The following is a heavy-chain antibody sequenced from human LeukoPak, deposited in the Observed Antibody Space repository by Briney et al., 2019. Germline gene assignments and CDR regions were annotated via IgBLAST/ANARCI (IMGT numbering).Heavy chain of an antibody. J-gene: IGHJ4*02. CDR2: ISAYNGNT. V-gene: IGHV1-18*01. CDR1: GGSVSSYG. D-gene: IGHD5-12*01. CDR3: ARDPGYIVATYYFDY. Sequence: ASVKVSCKASGGSVSSYGISWVRQAPGQGLEWMGWISAYNGNTNYAQKLQGRVTMTTDTSTSTAYMELRSLRSDDTAVYYCARDPGYIVATYYFDYWGQGTLVTVSS.